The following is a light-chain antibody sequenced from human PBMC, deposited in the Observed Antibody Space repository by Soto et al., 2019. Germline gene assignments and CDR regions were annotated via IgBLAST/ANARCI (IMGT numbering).Light chain of an antibody. V-gene: IGLV4-69*01. Sequence: QPVLTQSPSASASLGASVKLTCTLSDGHNNYAIAWHQQQPEKGPRYLMKVNSDGSHIKGDGIPDHFSGSSSGAERYLTISSLQSEDEADYYCQTWGTGIRVFGTGTKVTVL. CDR3: QTWGTGIRV. CDR2: VNSDGSH. J-gene: IGLJ1*01. CDR1: DGHNNYA.